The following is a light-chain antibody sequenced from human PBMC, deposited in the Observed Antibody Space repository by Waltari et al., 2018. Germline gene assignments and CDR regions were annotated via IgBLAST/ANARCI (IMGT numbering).Light chain of an antibody. J-gene: IGLJ3*02. Sequence: QTVVTQEPSLTVSPGGTVTLTCTSSTGPVASGHYPSWFQQMPGQAPRALIFSSTIKYSRTPARFSGSLLGGKAALTLSSVQPEDEADYYFLLHFGGDQLVFGGGTRLTVL. CDR2: SST. CDR1: TGPVASGHY. V-gene: IGLV7-43*01. CDR3: LLHFGGDQLV.